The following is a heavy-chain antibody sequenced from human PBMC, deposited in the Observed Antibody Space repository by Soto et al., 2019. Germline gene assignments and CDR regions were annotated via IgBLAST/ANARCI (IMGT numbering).Heavy chain of an antibody. D-gene: IGHD6-19*01. CDR1: GFTFSSYA. CDR2: ISDSGEST. J-gene: IGHJ4*02. V-gene: IGHV3-23*01. Sequence: EVHLLESGGGLVQPGGSLRLSCAASGFTFSSYAMSWVRQAPEKGLEWVSSISDSGESTYYADSVKGRFTISRDNSKNTLYLQLNSLRAEDTAVYYCAKAPGPIALADPFEYWGQGTLVTVSS. CDR3: AKAPGPIALADPFEY.